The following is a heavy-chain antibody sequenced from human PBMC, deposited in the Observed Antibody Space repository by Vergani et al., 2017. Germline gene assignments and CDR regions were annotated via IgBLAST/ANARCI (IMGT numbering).Heavy chain of an antibody. CDR1: GGTFSSYT. D-gene: IGHD2-2*02. CDR2: IIPILGIA. V-gene: IGHV1-69*02. J-gene: IGHJ6*02. Sequence: VQLVQSGAEVKKPGSSVKVSCKASGGTFSSYTISWVRQAPGQGLEWMGRIIPILGIANYAQKFQGRVTITADKSTSTAYMELSSLRSEDTAVYYCARYCSSTSCYTQDYYYYYGMDVWGQGTTVTVSS. CDR3: ARYCSSTSCYTQDYYYYYGMDV.